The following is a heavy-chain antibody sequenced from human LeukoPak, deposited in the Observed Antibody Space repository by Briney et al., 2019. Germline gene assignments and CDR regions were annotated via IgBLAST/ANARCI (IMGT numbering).Heavy chain of an antibody. Sequence: PSETLSLTCTVSGGSISSYYWSWIRQPPGKRLEWIGYIYYSGSTNYNPSLKSRVTISVDTSKNQFSLKLSSVTAADTAVYYCATGYSSSWHAFDIWGQGTMVTVSS. CDR1: GGSISSYY. J-gene: IGHJ3*02. D-gene: IGHD6-13*01. V-gene: IGHV4-59*01. CDR3: ATGYSSSWHAFDI. CDR2: IYYSGST.